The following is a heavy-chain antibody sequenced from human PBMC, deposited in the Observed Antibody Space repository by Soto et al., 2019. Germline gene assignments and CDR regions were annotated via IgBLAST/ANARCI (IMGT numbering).Heavy chain of an antibody. CDR2: IFYRGNT. J-gene: IGHJ4*02. CDR3: ARRVMGNIWYFDY. Sequence: PSETLSLTCTVPGGSVRGSLYYWGWIRQPPGKGLEWIGNIFYRGNTYHNPSLKSRVTISVDTSKNQFSLRLSSVTAADTAVYYCARRVMGNIWYFDYWGQGTLVTVSS. CDR1: GGSVRGSLYY. V-gene: IGHV4-39*01. D-gene: IGHD2-21*01.